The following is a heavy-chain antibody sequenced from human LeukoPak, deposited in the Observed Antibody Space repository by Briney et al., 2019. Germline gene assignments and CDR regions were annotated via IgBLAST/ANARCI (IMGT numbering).Heavy chain of an antibody. J-gene: IGHJ4*02. D-gene: IGHD3/OR15-3a*01. CDR2: IKSKTDGGTT. CDR3: TTDEGLGEFDY. Sequence: GGSLRLSCAASGFTFSNAWMSWVRQAPGKGLEWVGRIKSKTDGGTTDYAAPVKGRFTISRDDSKNALYLQMNSLKTEDTAVYYCTTDEGLGEFDYWGQGTLVTVSS. CDR1: GFTFSNAW. V-gene: IGHV3-15*01.